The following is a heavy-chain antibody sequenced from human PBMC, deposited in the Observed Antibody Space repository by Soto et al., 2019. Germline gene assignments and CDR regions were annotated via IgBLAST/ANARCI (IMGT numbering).Heavy chain of an antibody. J-gene: IGHJ3*02. V-gene: IGHV4-59*01. CDR2: IYYRGST. CDR1: GGSISSYY. CDR3: ARGGGLLLWFGELFPGGAFDI. Sequence: SETLSLTCTVSGGSISSYYWSWIRQPPGKGLEWIGYIYYRGSTNYNPSLKSRVTISVDTSKNQFSLKLSSVTAADTAVYFCARGGGLLLWFGELFPGGAFDIWGQGTMVT. D-gene: IGHD3-10*01.